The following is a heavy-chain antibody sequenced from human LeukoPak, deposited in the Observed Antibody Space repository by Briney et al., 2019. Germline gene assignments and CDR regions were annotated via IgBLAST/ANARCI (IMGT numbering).Heavy chain of an antibody. J-gene: IGHJ4*02. V-gene: IGHV4-4*07. Sequence: PSETLSLTCTVSGGSISSYYWSWIRQPAGKGLEWIGRIYTSGGTNYNPSLKSRVTMSVDTSKNQFSLKLSSVTAADTAVYYCARDLDSSGWCNFDYWGQGTLVSVSS. CDR3: ARDLDSSGWCNFDY. CDR2: IYTSGGT. CDR1: GGSISSYY. D-gene: IGHD6-19*01.